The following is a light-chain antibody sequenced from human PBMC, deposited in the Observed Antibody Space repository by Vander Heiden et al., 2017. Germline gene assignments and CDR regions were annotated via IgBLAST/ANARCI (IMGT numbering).Light chain of an antibody. CDR1: QRISSY. J-gene: IGKJ1*01. V-gene: IGKV1-39*01. CDR3: QQSYSTPWT. Sequence: DIQMTKSPFSLSASVGDRVTITCRASQRISSYLNWYQQKPGKAPKLLIYAASSLQSGVPSRFSGSGSGTDFTLTISSLQPEDFATYYCQQSYSTPWTFGQGTKVEIK. CDR2: AAS.